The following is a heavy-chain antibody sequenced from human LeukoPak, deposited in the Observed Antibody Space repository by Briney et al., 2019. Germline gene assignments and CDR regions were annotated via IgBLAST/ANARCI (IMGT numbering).Heavy chain of an antibody. CDR3: ARGNAERGGAYYYGMDV. CDR1: GYTFTGYY. V-gene: IGHV1-2*02. J-gene: IGHJ6*02. CDR2: INPNSGGT. D-gene: IGHD2-8*01. Sequence: ASVKVSCKASGYTFTGYYMHWVRQAPGQGLEWRGWINPNSGGTNYAQKFQGRVTMTRDTSISPAYMGLSRLRSGDTAVYYCARGNAERGGAYYYGMDVWGQGTTVTVSS.